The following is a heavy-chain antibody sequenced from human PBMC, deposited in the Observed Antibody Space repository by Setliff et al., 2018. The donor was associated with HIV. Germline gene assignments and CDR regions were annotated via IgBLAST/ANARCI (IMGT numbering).Heavy chain of an antibody. V-gene: IGHV1-2*02. Sequence: ASVKVSCKASGYTFTRHYLHWVRLAPGQGLEWMGWINPNSGDTNYAQKFQGRVTMTRDTSINAAYMELSSLRSQDTAVYYCARGKNIVVVPAAPNWFDPWGQGTLVTVS. CDR1: GYTFTRHY. J-gene: IGHJ5*02. D-gene: IGHD2-2*01. CDR3: ARGKNIVVVPAAPNWFDP. CDR2: INPNSGDT.